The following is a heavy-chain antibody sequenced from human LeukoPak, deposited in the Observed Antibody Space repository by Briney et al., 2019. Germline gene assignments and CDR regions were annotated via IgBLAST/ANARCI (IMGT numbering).Heavy chain of an antibody. V-gene: IGHV3-30-3*01. CDR2: ISYDGSNE. J-gene: IGHJ4*02. D-gene: IGHD3-10*01. CDR3: ARVGYYSSGPFSYFDY. Sequence: GGSLRLSCAASGFTFSRYAMHWVRQAPGKGLEWVTVISYDGSNEYYADSVKGRFTISRDSSENTLYLQMNSLRVEDTAVYYCARVGYYSSGPFSYFDYWGQGTLVTVSS. CDR1: GFTFSRYA.